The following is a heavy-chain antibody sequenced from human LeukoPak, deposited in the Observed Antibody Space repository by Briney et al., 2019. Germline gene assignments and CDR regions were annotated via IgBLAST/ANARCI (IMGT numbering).Heavy chain of an antibody. CDR2: INPNSGAT. Sequence: GASVKVSCKASGYYFTGYYMHWVRQAPGQGLEWMGWINPNSGATNYAQKFQGRVTMTRDTSISTAYMELSRLTSDDTAVYYCASPLQQLDDLQYYMDVWGTGTTVSVSS. D-gene: IGHD6-6*01. J-gene: IGHJ6*03. CDR3: ASPLQQLDDLQYYMDV. CDR1: GYYFTGYY. V-gene: IGHV1-2*02.